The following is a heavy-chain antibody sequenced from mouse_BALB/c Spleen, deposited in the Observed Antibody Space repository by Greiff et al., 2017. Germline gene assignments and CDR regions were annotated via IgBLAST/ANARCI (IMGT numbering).Heavy chain of an antibody. CDR3: ARVSYYYGSSYGYAMDY. CDR2: IWAGGST. CDR1: GFSLTSYG. Sequence: VQLKQSGPGLVAPSQSLSITCTVSGFSLTSYGVHWVRQPPGKGLEWLGVIWAGGSTNYNSALMPRLSISKDNSKSQVFLKMNSLQTDDTAMYYCARVSYYYGSSYGYAMDYWGQGTSVTVSS. D-gene: IGHD1-1*01. V-gene: IGHV2-9*02. J-gene: IGHJ4*01.